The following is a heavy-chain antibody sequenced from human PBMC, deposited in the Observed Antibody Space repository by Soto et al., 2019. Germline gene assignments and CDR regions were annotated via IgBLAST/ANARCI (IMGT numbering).Heavy chain of an antibody. D-gene: IGHD2-8*01. Sequence: GGSLRLSCAASGFTFRSYCMSWVRQAPGKGLEWVANIKEDGSEKYYVDSVKGRFTISRDNAKNSLYLQMNSLRAEDTAVYYCARTRCWCTSGPPDYWGQGTLVTVSS. V-gene: IGHV3-7*01. J-gene: IGHJ4*02. CDR1: GFTFRSYC. CDR2: IKEDGSEK. CDR3: ARTRCWCTSGPPDY.